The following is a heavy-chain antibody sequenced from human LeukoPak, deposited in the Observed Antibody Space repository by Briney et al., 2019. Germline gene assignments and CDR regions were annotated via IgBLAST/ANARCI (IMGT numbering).Heavy chain of an antibody. CDR1: GFTFNQHS. V-gene: IGHV3-11*04. J-gene: IGHJ4*02. CDR2: ISSSGSTR. CDR3: ATMTVASPFDY. Sequence: PGGSLRLSCAASGFTFNQHSMSWARQAPGKGLEWVSYISSSGSTRYYADSVKGRFTISRDNAKNSLYLQMNSLRAEDTAVYYCATMTVASPFDYWGQGTLVTVSS. D-gene: IGHD6-19*01.